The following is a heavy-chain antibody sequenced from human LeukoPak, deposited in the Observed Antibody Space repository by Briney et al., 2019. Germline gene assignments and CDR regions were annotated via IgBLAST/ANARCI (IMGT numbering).Heavy chain of an antibody. V-gene: IGHV1-46*01. CDR2: INPSGGST. CDR1: GYTFTSYY. Sequence: ASVKVSCKASGYTFTSYYMHWVRQAPGQGLEWMGIINPSGGSTSYAQKFQGRVTMTRDMSTSTVYMELSSLRSEDTAAYYCARMDVYDSSGSPSDYWGQGTLVTVSS. D-gene: IGHD3-22*01. J-gene: IGHJ4*02. CDR3: ARMDVYDSSGSPSDY.